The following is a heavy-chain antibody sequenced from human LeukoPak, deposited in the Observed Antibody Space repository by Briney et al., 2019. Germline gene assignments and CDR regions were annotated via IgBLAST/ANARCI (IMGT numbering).Heavy chain of an antibody. CDR3: ARSDYYGSGRGSFDV. V-gene: IGHV4-59*08. CDR2: IYYSGST. Sequence: SETLSLTCTVSGGSISSYYWSWIRQPPGKGLEWIGYIYYSGSTNYNPSLKSRVTISVDTSKNQFSLKLSSVTAADTAVYYCARSDYYGSGRGSFDVWGQGTTVTVSS. J-gene: IGHJ6*02. CDR1: GGSISSYY. D-gene: IGHD3-10*01.